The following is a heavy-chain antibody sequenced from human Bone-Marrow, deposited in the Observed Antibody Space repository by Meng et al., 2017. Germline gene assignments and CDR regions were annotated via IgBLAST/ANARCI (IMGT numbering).Heavy chain of an antibody. CDR2: INYRGST. CDR1: GGSTSSFD. D-gene: IGHD4-23*01. CDR3: ARAHDYGGNFDY. V-gene: IGHV4-59*01. J-gene: IGHJ4*02. Sequence: LSLSCTVSGGSTSSFDWSWIRQPPGKGMEWIGYINYRGSTNYNPSLKSRVTISVDTSKNQSSLKLGSVTAADTAVYYCARAHDYGGNFDYWGQGTLGTVSS.